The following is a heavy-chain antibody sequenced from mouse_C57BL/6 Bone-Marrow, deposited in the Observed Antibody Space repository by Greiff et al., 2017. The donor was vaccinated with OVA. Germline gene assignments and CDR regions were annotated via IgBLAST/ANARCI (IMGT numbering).Heavy chain of an antibody. Sequence: EVMLVESGGGLVKPGGSLKLSCAASGFTFSDYGMHWVRQAPEKGLEWVAYISSGSSTIYYADTVKGRFTISRDNAKNTLFLQMSRLRSEDTAMYYCARPLYYYGSSYFAYWGQGTLVTVSA. J-gene: IGHJ3*01. CDR3: ARPLYYYGSSYFAY. V-gene: IGHV5-17*01. CDR2: ISSGSSTI. D-gene: IGHD1-1*01. CDR1: GFTFSDYG.